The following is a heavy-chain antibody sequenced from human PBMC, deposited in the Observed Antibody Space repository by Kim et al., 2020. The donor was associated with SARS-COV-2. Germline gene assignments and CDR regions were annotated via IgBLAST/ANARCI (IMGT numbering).Heavy chain of an antibody. CDR1: GGTFSSYA. D-gene: IGHD6-6*01. CDR2: IIPIFGTA. V-gene: IGHV1-69*13. CDR3: ARPYSSASNARDDYYYYGMAV. J-gene: IGHJ6*02. Sequence: SVKVSCKASGGTFSSYAISWVRQAPGQGLEWMGGIIPIFGTANYAQKFQGRVTITADESTSTAYMELSSLRSEDTAVYYCARPYSSASNARDDYYYYGMAVWGQGTTVTVSS.